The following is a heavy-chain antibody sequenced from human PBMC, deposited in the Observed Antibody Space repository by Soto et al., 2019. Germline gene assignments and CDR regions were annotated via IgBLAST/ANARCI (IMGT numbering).Heavy chain of an antibody. CDR3: ARDSWAYYDILTGLFRRGYYYGMDV. J-gene: IGHJ6*02. Sequence: PSETLSLTCTVSGGSISSYYWSWIRQPAGKGLEWIGRIYTSGSTNYNPSLKSRVTMSVDTSKNQFSLKLSSVTAPDTAVYYCARDSWAYYDILTGLFRRGYYYGMDVWGQGTTVTVSS. CDR2: IYTSGST. D-gene: IGHD3-9*01. CDR1: GGSISSYY. V-gene: IGHV4-4*07.